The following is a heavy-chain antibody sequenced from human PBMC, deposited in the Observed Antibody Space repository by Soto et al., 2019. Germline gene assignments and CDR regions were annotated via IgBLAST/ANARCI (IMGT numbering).Heavy chain of an antibody. Sequence: ASVKVSCKASGYTFTSYSMHCARQPPGQRLEWMGWINAGNGNTKYSQKFQGRFTIPRDNSKNTLYLQMNSLRAEDTAVYYCARARGGYYSAPFDYWGQGTLVIVSS. CDR3: ARARGGYYSAPFDY. J-gene: IGHJ4*02. V-gene: IGHV1-3*01. D-gene: IGHD3-10*01. CDR1: GYTFTSYS. CDR2: INAGNGNT.